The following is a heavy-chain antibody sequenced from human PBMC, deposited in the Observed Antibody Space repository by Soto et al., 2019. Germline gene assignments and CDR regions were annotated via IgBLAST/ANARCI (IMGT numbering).Heavy chain of an antibody. V-gene: IGHV4-59*01. CDR3: ARESGLTNRWFVDY. Sequence: SETLSLTCTVSGASISSSYWSWFRQPPGKGLEWIGYTYYSGSTNYIPSVKSRVTISVDTSNNQLSLKLSSVSAADTAVYYCARESGLTNRWFVDYWGQGTLVTVSS. CDR1: GASISSSY. CDR2: TYYSGST. J-gene: IGHJ4*02. D-gene: IGHD3-10*01.